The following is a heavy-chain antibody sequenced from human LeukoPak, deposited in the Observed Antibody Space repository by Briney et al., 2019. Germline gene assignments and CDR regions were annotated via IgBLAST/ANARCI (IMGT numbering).Heavy chain of an antibody. CDR1: GFTFSNAW. CDR2: IKSKTDGGTT. V-gene: IGHV3-15*01. Sequence: GGSLRLSCAASGFTFSNAWMSWVRQAPGKGLEWVGRIKSKTDGGTTDYAAPVKGRFTISRDDSKNTQYLQMNSLKTEDTAVYYCTTPAYYYDSSGYYDRGDLFDYWGQGTLVTVSS. CDR3: TTPAYYYDSSGYYDRGDLFDY. J-gene: IGHJ4*02. D-gene: IGHD3-22*01.